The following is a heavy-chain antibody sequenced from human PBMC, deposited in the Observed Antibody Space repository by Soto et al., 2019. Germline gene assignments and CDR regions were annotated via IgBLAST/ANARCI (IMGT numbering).Heavy chain of an antibody. V-gene: IGHV4-31*03. CDR1: GVSISGDGYY. J-gene: IGHJ5*02. CDR3: ARGPVFTAYNYNRVDP. CDR2: IYHRGGT. Sequence: SETLPLTCTVSGVSISGDGYYWSWIRQHPGEGLEWIGYIYHRGGTYYNPSPESRVTISVDTSKNQFSLRLNSVTAADTAVYYGARGPVFTAYNYNRVDPCGQGTLVT. D-gene: IGHD1-20*01.